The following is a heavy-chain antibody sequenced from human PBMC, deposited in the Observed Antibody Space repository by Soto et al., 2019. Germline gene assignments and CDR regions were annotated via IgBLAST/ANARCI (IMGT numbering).Heavy chain of an antibody. V-gene: IGHV1-69*01. Sequence: VQLVQSGAEVKKTGSSVKVSCKASGGTFNKFAFSCVRQAPGQGFEWMGGIIPVFRSANYAQRYRGRITITADEYTSTVYLYLNDLRSDDTAVYYCARRYCASDNCPLFYYFVDLWGVGTTVTVSS. CDR1: GGTFNKFA. CDR3: ARRYCASDNCPLFYYFVDL. D-gene: IGHD2-21*02. CDR2: IIPVFRSA. J-gene: IGHJ6*04.